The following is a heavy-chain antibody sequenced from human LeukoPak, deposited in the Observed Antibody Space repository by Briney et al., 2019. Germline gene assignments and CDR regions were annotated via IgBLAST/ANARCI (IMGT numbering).Heavy chain of an antibody. CDR3: ARVRAKMVRGVIISNPSYYYYYMDV. CDR2: ISAYNGNT. CDR1: GYTFTSYG. Sequence: PGASVKVSCKASGYTFTSYGISWVRQAPGQGLEWMGWISAYNGNTNYAQKLQGRVTMTTDTSTSTAYMELRSPRSDDTAVYYCARVRAKMVRGVIISNPSYYYYYMDVWGKGTTVTVSS. J-gene: IGHJ6*03. D-gene: IGHD3-10*01. V-gene: IGHV1-18*01.